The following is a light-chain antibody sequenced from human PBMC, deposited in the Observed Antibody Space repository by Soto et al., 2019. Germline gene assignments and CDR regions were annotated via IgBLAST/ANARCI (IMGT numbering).Light chain of an antibody. J-gene: IGKJ5*01. Sequence: EIVLTQYPATLSLSLGERSTLSCRASQSVSSHLAWYQQEPGQAPRLXXYDASKRATGIPARFSGSGCGTDYTLTTRSLEPEDFVAYYGQQRSNWPPITLRQGTRLDI. CDR2: DAS. V-gene: IGKV3-11*01. CDR3: QQRSNWPPIT. CDR1: QSVSSH.